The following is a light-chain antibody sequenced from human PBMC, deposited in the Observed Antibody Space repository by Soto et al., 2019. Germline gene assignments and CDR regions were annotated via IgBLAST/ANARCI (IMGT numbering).Light chain of an antibody. Sequence: EIVLTQSPGTLSLSPGERATLSCRASQTISDTFLAWYQQKPGQAPRLLIYGASSRATDIPDRFSGTGSGTDFTLTSDRLEPEDFAVYYCQQFGVSPTFGGGTKVEIK. CDR1: QTISDTF. CDR3: QQFGVSPT. J-gene: IGKJ4*01. CDR2: GAS. V-gene: IGKV3-20*01.